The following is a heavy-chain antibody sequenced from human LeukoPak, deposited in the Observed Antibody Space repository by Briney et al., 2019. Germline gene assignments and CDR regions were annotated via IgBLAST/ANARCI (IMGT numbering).Heavy chain of an antibody. J-gene: IGHJ5*02. CDR3: ARVRQLGKNWFDP. CDR2: INPNSGGT. V-gene: IGHV1-2*02. D-gene: IGHD6-6*01. CDR1: GYTFTGYY. Sequence: GASVKVSCKASGYTFTGYYMHWVRQAPGQGLEWMGWINPNSGGTNYAQKFQGRVTMTRDTSISTAYMELSRLRSDDTAVYYCARVRQLGKNWFDPWGQGTLVTVSS.